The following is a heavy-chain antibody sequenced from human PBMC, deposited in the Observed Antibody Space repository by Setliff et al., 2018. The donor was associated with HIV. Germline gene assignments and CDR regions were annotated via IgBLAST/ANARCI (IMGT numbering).Heavy chain of an antibody. Sequence: SETLSLTCSVSGVSIVTGGFYYNWIRHHPGTGLEWIGTVYYTGKTYYNPPLQSRLTMSADTSKNQLYLKINSVTAADTAVYYCTRRKYYGSGIYYGYYYYMDVWDKGTTVTVSS. V-gene: IGHV4-31*03. CDR1: GVSIVTGGFY. J-gene: IGHJ6*03. CDR3: TRRKYYGSGIYYGYYYYMDV. D-gene: IGHD3-10*01. CDR2: VYYTGKT.